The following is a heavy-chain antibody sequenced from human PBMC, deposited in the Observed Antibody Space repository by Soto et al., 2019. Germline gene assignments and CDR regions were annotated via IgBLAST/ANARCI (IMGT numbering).Heavy chain of an antibody. D-gene: IGHD4-17*01. Sequence: ASVKVSCKDAGGTINVYASSWVRQAPGQGLEWMGGIIPIFCTSNYAQKLQGRVTITADESTSTAYMELRSLRSEDTAVYYCARGHDYGGNARDRWFDPWGQGTVVTVSS. J-gene: IGHJ5*02. CDR1: GGTINVYA. V-gene: IGHV1-69*13. CDR2: IIPIFCTS. CDR3: ARGHDYGGNARDRWFDP.